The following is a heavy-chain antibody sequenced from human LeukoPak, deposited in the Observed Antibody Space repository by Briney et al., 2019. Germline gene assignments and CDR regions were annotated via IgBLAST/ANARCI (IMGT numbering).Heavy chain of an antibody. J-gene: IGHJ4*02. V-gene: IGHV4-4*07. Sequence: PSETLSLTCTVSGGPISSYYWSWIRQPAGKGLEWIGRIYTSGSTNYNPSLKNRVTMSVDTSKNQFSLKLSSVTAADTAVYYCASGYSSSRPHYWGQGTLVTVSS. CDR2: IYTSGST. D-gene: IGHD6-13*01. CDR1: GGPISSYY. CDR3: ASGYSSSRPHY.